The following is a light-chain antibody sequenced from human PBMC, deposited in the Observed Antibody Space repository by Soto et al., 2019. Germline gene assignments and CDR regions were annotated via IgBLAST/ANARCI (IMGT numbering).Light chain of an antibody. CDR2: EVN. CDR1: SSDVGGYKY. Sequence: QSALTQPPSASGSPGQSVTIACTGTSSDVGGYKYVSWYQQHPGKAPKLMIYEVNKRPSGVPARFFGSKSGHTASLTVSGLQADDEADYFCSSYAGRNIVLFGGGTKLTVL. V-gene: IGLV2-8*01. CDR3: SSYAGRNIVL. J-gene: IGLJ2*01.